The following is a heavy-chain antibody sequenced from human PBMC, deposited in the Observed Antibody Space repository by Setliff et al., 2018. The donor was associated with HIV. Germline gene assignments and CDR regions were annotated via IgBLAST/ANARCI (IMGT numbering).Heavy chain of an antibody. J-gene: IGHJ4*02. Sequence: PSETLSLTCAVYGGSFSGYYWSWIRQSPGKGLEWIGEINHSGITNYNPSLKSPVSISVDMSKNQFSLKMSSVTAADTAVYYCARISSSYERGGSDYWGQGTRVTVSS. V-gene: IGHV4-34*01. D-gene: IGHD6-13*01. CDR1: GGSFSGYY. CDR3: ARISSSYERGGSDY. CDR2: INHSGIT.